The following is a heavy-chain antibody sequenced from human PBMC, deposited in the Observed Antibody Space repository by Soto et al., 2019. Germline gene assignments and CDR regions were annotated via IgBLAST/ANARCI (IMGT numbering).Heavy chain of an antibody. D-gene: IGHD6-6*01. CDR1: GGTFSSYA. CDR2: IIPIFGTA. Sequence: QVQLVQSGDEVKKPGSSVKVSCKASGGTFSSYAISWVRQAPGQGLEWMGGIIPIFGTANYAQKFQGRVTITADKSTSPAYMELSSLRSADTAVYYCSIAARRGGDYYDYGMDVLGQGTTVTVSS. CDR3: SIAARRGGDYYDYGMDV. V-gene: IGHV1-69*06. J-gene: IGHJ6*02.